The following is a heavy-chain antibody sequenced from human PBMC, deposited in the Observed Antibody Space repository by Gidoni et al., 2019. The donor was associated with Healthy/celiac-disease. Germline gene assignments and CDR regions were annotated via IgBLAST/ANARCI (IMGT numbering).Heavy chain of an antibody. CDR2: IYYSGST. V-gene: IGHV4-30-4*01. CDR3: ARDLFRRGTGRFWFDP. Sequence: QVQLQESGPGLVKPSQTLSLTCTVSGGSISRGDYYWSWIRQPPGKGLAWIGYIYYSGSTYYNPSLKSRVTISVDTSKNQFSLKLSSVTAADTAVYYFARDLFRRGTGRFWFDPWGQGTLVTVSS. J-gene: IGHJ5*02. D-gene: IGHD1-1*01. CDR1: GGSISRGDYY.